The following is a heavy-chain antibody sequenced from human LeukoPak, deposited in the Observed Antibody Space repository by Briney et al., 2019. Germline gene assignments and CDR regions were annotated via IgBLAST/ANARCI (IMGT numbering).Heavy chain of an antibody. CDR1: GGTFSSYA. CDR2: IIPIFGTA. Sequence: GASVKVSCKASGGTFSSYAISWVRQAPGQGLEWMGGIIPIFGTANYAQKFQGRVTITADESTSTAYMELSSLRSEDTAVYYCARSLITQQLWSGVLDPWGQGTLVTVSS. J-gene: IGHJ5*02. V-gene: IGHV1-69*13. CDR3: ARSLITQQLWSGVLDP. D-gene: IGHD5-18*01.